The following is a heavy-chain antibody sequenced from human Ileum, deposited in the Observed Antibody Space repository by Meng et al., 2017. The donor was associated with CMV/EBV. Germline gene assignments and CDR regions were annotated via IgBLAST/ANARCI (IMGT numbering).Heavy chain of an antibody. CDR2: IKSDGSER. CDR1: GFIFSNSW. CDR3: ARFNGNGWYDP. J-gene: IGHJ5*02. Sequence: GESLKISCAASGFIFSNSWMTWVRQAPGKGLEWVANIKSDGSERYYVESVEGRFTVSRDNARNSPSLQMNSLRAEDTAVYYCARFNGNGWYDPWGQGTLVTVSS. V-gene: IGHV3-7*01. D-gene: IGHD2-8*01.